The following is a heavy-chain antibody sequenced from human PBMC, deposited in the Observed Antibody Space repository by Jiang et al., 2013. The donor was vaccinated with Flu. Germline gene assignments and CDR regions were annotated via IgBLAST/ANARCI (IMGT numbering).Heavy chain of an antibody. CDR3: ATVSHFPITMVRSAYYYYYGMDV. CDR1: GYTLTELS. D-gene: IGHD3-10*01. J-gene: IGHJ6*04. V-gene: IGHV1-24*01. CDR2: FDPEDGET. Sequence: QSGAEVKKPGASVKVSCKVSGYTLTELSMHWVRQAPGKGLEWMGGFDPEDGETIYAQKFQGRVTMTEDTSTDTAYMELSSLRSEDTAVYYCATVSHFPITMVRSAYYYYYGMDVWGKGTTVTVSS.